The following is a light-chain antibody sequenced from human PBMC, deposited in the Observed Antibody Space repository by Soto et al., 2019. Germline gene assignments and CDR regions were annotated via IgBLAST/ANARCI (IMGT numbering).Light chain of an antibody. J-gene: IGLJ2*01. Sequence: QSALTQPRSVSGSPGQSVTISCTGTSSDVGGYNYVSWYQQHPGKTPKLMIYDVSKRPSGVPDRFSGSKSGNTASLTISGRQAEDEADDYCCSYAGSYTFYVVFGGGTKVTVL. CDR3: CSYAGSYTFYVV. V-gene: IGLV2-11*01. CDR1: SSDVGGYNY. CDR2: DVS.